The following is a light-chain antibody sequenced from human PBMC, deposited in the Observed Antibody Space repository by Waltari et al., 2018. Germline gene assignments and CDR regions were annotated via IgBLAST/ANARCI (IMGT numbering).Light chain of an antibody. Sequence: QSALTQPASVSGSPGPSITISCTGSTTDIGGYDYVPWYRQDPGKAPKLIIHNVNKRPSGVSDRFSGSKSGNTASLTISGLQAEDEAHYFCNSYTSRSTMIFGGGTTLTV. CDR3: NSYTSRSTMI. J-gene: IGLJ2*01. CDR1: TTDIGGYDY. V-gene: IGLV2-14*01. CDR2: NVN.